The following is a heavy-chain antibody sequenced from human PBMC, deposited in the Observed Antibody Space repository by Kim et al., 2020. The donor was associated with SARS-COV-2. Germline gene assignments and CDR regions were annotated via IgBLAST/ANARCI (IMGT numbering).Heavy chain of an antibody. V-gene: IGHV3-48*03. Sequence: RTRYCADAVKDRFTISRDNAENSLYLQRHSLRAEDTAVYYCASLIVVVPSFWGQGTLVTVSS. CDR2: RTR. CDR3: ASLIVVVPSF. J-gene: IGHJ4*02. D-gene: IGHD2-2*01.